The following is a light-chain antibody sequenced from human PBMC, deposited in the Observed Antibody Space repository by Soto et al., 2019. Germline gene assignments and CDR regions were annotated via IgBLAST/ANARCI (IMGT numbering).Light chain of an antibody. CDR3: CSFAGTNSFV. J-gene: IGLJ1*01. CDR2: EVT. V-gene: IGLV2-8*01. CDR1: SSDVGGYNY. Sequence: QSVLTQPPSASGSPGQSVTISCTGTSSDVGGYNYVSRYQQRPGKAPKLIIYEVTKRPSGVPDRVFGSKSGNTASLTVSGLQADDEADYYCCSFAGTNSFVFGTGTKVTVL.